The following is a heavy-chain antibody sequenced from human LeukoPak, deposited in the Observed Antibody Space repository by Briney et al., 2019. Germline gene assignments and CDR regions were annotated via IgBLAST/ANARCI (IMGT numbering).Heavy chain of an antibody. V-gene: IGHV3-30*04. CDR2: ISYDGSNK. CDR3: ARGGLNRLAAPLGY. CDR1: GFTFSRYA. D-gene: IGHD6-13*01. Sequence: VGSLRLSCAASGFTFSRYAMHWVRQAPGKGLEWEAVISYDGSNKYYADSVKGRFTISRDNSKNTLYLQMNSLRAEDTAVYYCARGGLNRLAAPLGYWGQGTLVTVSS. J-gene: IGHJ4*02.